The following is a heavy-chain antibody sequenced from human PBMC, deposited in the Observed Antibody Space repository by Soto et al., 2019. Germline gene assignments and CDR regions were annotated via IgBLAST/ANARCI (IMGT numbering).Heavy chain of an antibody. J-gene: IGHJ4*02. CDR3: AKGIGSGGWYCSATLAS. Sequence: QVQLVESGGGVVQPGRSLRLSCAASGFTFSSYGMHWVRQAPGKGLEWVAVISYDGSNKYYADSVKGRFTISRDNSKNTLCLQMNCLGCEETAVYCCAKGIGSGGWYCSATLASGGKGTRVTFSS. D-gene: IGHD2-15*01. CDR1: GFTFSSYG. V-gene: IGHV3-30*18. CDR2: ISYDGSNK.